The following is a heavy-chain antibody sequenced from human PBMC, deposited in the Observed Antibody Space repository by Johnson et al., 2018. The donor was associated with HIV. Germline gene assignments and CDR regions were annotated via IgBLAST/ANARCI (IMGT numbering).Heavy chain of an antibody. CDR2: ISSSGSTI. D-gene: IGHD1-26*01. CDR1: GFTFSDYY. J-gene: IGHJ3*02. CDR3: ARVMGATQVMGAFDI. V-gene: IGHV3-11*04. Sequence: QMSLVESGGGLVKPGGSLRLSCAASGFTFSDYYMSWIRQAPGKGLEWVSYISSSGSTIYYADSVKGRFTISRDNSKNTLYLQMNSLRAEDTAVYYCARVMGATQVMGAFDIWGQGTMVTVSS.